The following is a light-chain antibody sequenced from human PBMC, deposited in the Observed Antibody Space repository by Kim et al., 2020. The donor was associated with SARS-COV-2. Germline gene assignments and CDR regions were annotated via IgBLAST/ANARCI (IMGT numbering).Light chain of an antibody. CDR3: CSYARRKIV. CDR2: DVT. CDR1: SNEIDGNTY. Sequence: PVQTVTTPLTVTSNEIDGNTYFSWYQQHPGKAPKLIISDVTRRPSGVPDRFSGSKSGNTASLTISGLQPEDEADYHCCSYARRKIVFGTGTKVTVL. V-gene: IGLV2-11*03. J-gene: IGLJ1*01.